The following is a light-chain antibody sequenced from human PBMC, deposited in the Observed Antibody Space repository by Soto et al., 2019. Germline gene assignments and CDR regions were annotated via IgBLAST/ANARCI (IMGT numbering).Light chain of an antibody. CDR1: QSVSSSY. CDR3: QQYGSSPPYT. V-gene: IGKV3-20*01. CDR2: GAS. Sequence: EIVLTQSPGTLSLSPGERATLSCRASQSVSSSYLAWYQQKPGQAPRLRIYGASSRATGIPARFSGSGSGTDFTLTISRLEPDDFAVYYCQQYGSSPPYTFGQGTKLEIK. J-gene: IGKJ2*01.